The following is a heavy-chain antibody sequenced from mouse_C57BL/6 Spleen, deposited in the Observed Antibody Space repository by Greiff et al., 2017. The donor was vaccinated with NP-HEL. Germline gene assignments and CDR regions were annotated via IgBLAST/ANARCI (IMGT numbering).Heavy chain of an antibody. Sequence: EVQLQQSGAELVKPGASVKLSCTASGFNIKDYYMHWVKQRTEQGLEWIGRIDPEDGETKYTPNFQGKATITADTSSNTAYLQLSSLTSEDTAVYYCARDSYFDYWGQGTTLTVSS. CDR3: ARDSYFDY. V-gene: IGHV14-2*01. J-gene: IGHJ2*01. CDR1: GFNIKDYY. CDR2: IDPEDGET.